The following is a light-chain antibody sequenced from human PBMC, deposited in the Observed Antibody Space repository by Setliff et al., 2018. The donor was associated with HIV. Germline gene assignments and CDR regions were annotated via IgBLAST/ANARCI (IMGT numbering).Light chain of an antibody. CDR1: SSDIGTYNL. CDR3: CSYTSTGIYV. J-gene: IGLJ1*01. Sequence: QSALAQPASVSGSPGQSITISCTGTSSDIGTYNLVSWYQQHPGKAPKLIIYEVNKRPSGASNRFSGSKSGNTASLTISGLQAEDEADYYCCSYTSTGIYVFGTGTKVTVL. CDR2: EVN. V-gene: IGLV2-14*02.